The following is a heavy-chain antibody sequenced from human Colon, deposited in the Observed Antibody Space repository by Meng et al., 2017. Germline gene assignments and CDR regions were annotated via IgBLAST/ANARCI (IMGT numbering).Heavy chain of an antibody. CDR2: IYHSGTT. D-gene: IGHD1-26*01. CDR3: ARMSVGAKRGRDY. J-gene: IGHJ4*02. Sequence: MQAQERGPGLVRPSGPLSLTCAVSGGFINTTDWWTWVRQPPGKGLEWIGDIYHSGTTMSNPSLKSRLSMSIDKSLNQFSLELTSVTAADTAVYYCARMSVGAKRGRDYWGQGTLVTVSS. CDR1: GGFINTTDW. V-gene: IGHV4-4*02.